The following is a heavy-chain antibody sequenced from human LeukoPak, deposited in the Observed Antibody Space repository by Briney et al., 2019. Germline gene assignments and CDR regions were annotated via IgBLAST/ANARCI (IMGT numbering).Heavy chain of an antibody. CDR2: ISSSSSYI. CDR1: GITFSIYS. V-gene: IGHV3-21*01. D-gene: IGHD5-12*01. J-gene: IGHJ4*02. Sequence: GGSLRLSCAASGITFSIYSMNWVRQAPGKGLEWVSSISSSSSYIYYVDSVKGRFTISRDNAKNSLYLQMNSLRAEDTAVYYCARDRYGGYAFDYWGQGTLVTVSS. CDR3: ARDRYGGYAFDY.